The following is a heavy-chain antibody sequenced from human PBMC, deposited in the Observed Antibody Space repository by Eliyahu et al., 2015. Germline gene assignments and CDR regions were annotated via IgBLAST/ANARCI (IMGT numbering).Heavy chain of an antibody. CDR3: ARGPRTAPHWFDP. V-gene: IGHV1-2*02. D-gene: IGHD5-18*01. CDR2: INPNSGDT. J-gene: IGHJ5*02. Sequence: QVQLVQSGTEVKKPGASVKVSCKASGYTFSVYYIHWVRQDPRQGLEWMGWINPNSGDTKYAQKFQGRVTMTRDTSISTAYMEVNRLTSDDTAVYYCARGPRTAPHWFDPWGQGTLVTVSS. CDR1: GYTFSVYY.